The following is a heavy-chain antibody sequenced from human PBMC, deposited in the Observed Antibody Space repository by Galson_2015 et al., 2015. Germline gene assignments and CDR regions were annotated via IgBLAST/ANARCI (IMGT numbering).Heavy chain of an antibody. CDR1: GFTFSGSA. D-gene: IGHD3-22*01. J-gene: IGHJ4*02. V-gene: IGHV3-73*01. Sequence: SLRLSCAASGFTFSGSAMHWVRQASRKGLEWVGRIRSKANSYATAYAASVKGRFTISRDDSKNTAYLQMNSLKTEDTAVYYCTISDSSGYVLWGQGTLVTVSS. CDR2: IRSKANSYAT. CDR3: TISDSSGYVL.